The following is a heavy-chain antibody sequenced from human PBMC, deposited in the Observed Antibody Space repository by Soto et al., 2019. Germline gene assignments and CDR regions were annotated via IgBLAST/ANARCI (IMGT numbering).Heavy chain of an antibody. D-gene: IGHD5-12*01. J-gene: IGHJ4*02. CDR1: GYTFTSYA. CDR2: INAGNGNT. Sequence: ASVTVSCQASGYTFTSYAMHWVRQAPGQRLEWMGWINAGNGNTKYSQKFQGRVTITRDTSASTAYMELSSLRSEDTAVYYCARGYSGYDCDYWGQGTLVTVSS. V-gene: IGHV1-3*01. CDR3: ARGYSGYDCDY.